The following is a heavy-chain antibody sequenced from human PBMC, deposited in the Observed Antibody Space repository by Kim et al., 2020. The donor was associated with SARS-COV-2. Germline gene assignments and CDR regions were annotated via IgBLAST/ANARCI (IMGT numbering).Heavy chain of an antibody. CDR3: ARQGYNVLSGHFERDF. CDR1: GASLTTTPYY. J-gene: IGHJ4*02. V-gene: IGHV4-39*01. D-gene: IGHD3-3*01. CDR2: ISYGGGT. Sequence: SETLSLTCTVSGASLTTTPYYWGWIRQPPGKGLEWIGSISYGGGTFYNPSLNTRVSISRDTSNSQFSLKLISVTAADTALYFFARQGYNVLSGHFERDFWGQGTLVTVSA.